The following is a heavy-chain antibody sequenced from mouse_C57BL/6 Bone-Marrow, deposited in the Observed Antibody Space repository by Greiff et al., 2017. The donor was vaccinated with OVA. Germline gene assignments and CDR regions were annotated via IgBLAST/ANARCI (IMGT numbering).Heavy chain of an antibody. V-gene: IGHV6-3*01. D-gene: IGHD1-3*01. CDR2: IRLKSDNYAT. J-gene: IGHJ2*01. CDR1: GFTFSNYW. Sequence: EVKLQESGGGLVQPGGSMKLSCVASGFTFSNYWMNWVRQSPEKGLEWVAQIRLKSDNYATHYAESVKGRFTISRDDSKSSVYLQMNNLRAEDTGIYYCTELKGYFDYWGQGTTLTVSS. CDR3: TELKGYFDY.